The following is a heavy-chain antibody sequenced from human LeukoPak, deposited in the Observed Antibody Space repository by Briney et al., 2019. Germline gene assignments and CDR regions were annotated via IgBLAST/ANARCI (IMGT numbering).Heavy chain of an antibody. CDR2: IYYSGST. CDR3: ARIRDTAMGFDY. Sequence: PSETLSLTCTVSGGSISSYYWSWIRQPPGKGLEWIGYIYYSGSTNYNPSLKSRVTISVDTSKNQFSLKLSSVTAADTAVYYYARIRDTAMGFDYGAQDTLVTVST. CDR1: GGSISSYY. V-gene: IGHV4-59*08. J-gene: IGHJ4*02. D-gene: IGHD5-18*01.